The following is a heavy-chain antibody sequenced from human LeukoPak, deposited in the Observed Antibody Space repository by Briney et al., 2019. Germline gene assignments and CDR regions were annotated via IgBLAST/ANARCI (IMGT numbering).Heavy chain of an antibody. J-gene: IGHJ5*02. V-gene: IGHV4-4*07. CDR1: GGSISSYY. CDR2: IYTSGST. D-gene: IGHD6-13*01. CDR3: ARAYYSSSWTNWFDP. Sequence: SETLSLTCTVSGGSISSYYWSWIRQPAGKGLEWIGRIYTSGSTNYNPSLKSRVTMSVDTSKNQFSLKLSSVTAADTAVYYCARAYYSSSWTNWFDPWGQGTLVTVSS.